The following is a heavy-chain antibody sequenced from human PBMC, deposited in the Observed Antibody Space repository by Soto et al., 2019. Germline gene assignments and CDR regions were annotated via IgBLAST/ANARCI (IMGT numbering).Heavy chain of an antibody. J-gene: IGHJ4*02. CDR1: GGSISSSSYY. D-gene: IGHD6-6*01. CDR2: AYYSGST. Sequence: QLQLRESGPGLVKPSETLSLTCTVSGGSISSSSYYWGWIRQPPGRGLEWIGSAYYSGSTYYNPSLKSRVTISVDTSKNQLSLKVSSVTAADTAVYYCARHKVVGNFDYWGQGNLVTVSS. CDR3: ARHKVVGNFDY. V-gene: IGHV4-39*01.